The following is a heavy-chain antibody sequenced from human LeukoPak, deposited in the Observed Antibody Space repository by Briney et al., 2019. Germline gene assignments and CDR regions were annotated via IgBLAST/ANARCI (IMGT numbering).Heavy chain of an antibody. J-gene: IGHJ2*01. Sequence: SETLSLTCAVSGGSISSSSYYWGWIRQPPGKGLEWIGSIYYSGSTYYDPSLKSRVTISVDTSKNQFSLRLSSVTAADTAVYYCAVGATTLWYFDLWGRGTLATVSS. D-gene: IGHD1-26*01. CDR3: AVGATTLWYFDL. CDR2: IYYSGST. CDR1: GGSISSSSYY. V-gene: IGHV4-39*01.